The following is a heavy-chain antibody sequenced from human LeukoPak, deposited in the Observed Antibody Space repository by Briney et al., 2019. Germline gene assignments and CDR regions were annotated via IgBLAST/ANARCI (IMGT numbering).Heavy chain of an antibody. CDR3: ARVPRDYDFWSGYYHNFDY. D-gene: IGHD3-3*01. J-gene: IGHJ4*02. CDR2: MNPNSGNT. Sequence: ASVKVSCKASGYTFTGYDINWVRQATGQGLEWMGWMNPNSGNTGYAQKFQGRVTITRNTSISTAYMELSRLRSDDTAVYYCARVPRDYDFWSGYYHNFDYWGQGTLVTVSS. CDR1: GYTFTGYD. V-gene: IGHV1-8*03.